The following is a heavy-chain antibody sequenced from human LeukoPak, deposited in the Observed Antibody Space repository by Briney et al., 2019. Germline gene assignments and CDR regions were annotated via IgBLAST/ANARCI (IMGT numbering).Heavy chain of an antibody. Sequence: GGSLRLSCAASGFTFDDYAMHWVRQAPGKGLEWVSGISWNSGNIGYADSVKGRFSISRDNAKNSLYLQMNSLRAEDMALYYCAKGATYYYGSSAHLDYWGQGTLVTVSS. V-gene: IGHV3-9*03. J-gene: IGHJ4*02. D-gene: IGHD3-22*01. CDR2: ISWNSGNI. CDR3: AKGATYYYGSSAHLDY. CDR1: GFTFDDYA.